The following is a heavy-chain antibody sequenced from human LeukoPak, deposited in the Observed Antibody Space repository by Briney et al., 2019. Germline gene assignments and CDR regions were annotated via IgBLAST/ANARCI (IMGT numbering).Heavy chain of an antibody. D-gene: IGHD2-2*01. J-gene: IGHJ4*02. CDR2: IYPGNSDI. V-gene: IGHV5-51*01. CDR1: GYSFASYW. Sequence: GESLKISCKGSGYSFASYWIAWVRQMPGKGLEWMGVIYPGNSDITYSPSFQGQVTISADKSVSTAYLHWSSLKASDTAIYYCARHLSRIASCPTSGGKGTLVTVSS. CDR3: ARHLSRIASCPTS.